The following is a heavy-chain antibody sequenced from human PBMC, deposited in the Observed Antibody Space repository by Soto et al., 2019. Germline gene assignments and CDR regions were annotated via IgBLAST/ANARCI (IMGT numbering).Heavy chain of an antibody. CDR2: INHSGST. V-gene: IGHV4-34*01. J-gene: IGHJ4*02. Sequence: SETLSLTCAIYGGSFSGYYWSWLRQPPGKGLEWIGEINHSGSTNYNPSLKSRVTISADTSKNQFSLKLSSVTAADTAVYYCARDKITGLFDYWGQGTLVTVSS. CDR3: ARDKITGLFDY. D-gene: IGHD2-8*02. CDR1: GGSFSGYY.